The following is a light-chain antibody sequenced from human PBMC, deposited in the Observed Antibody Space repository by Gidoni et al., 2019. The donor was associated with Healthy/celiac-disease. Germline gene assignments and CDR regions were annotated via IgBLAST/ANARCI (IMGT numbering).Light chain of an antibody. CDR1: QDISNY. CDR3: QQYDNLPFT. CDR2: DAS. V-gene: IGKV1-33*01. Sequence: DIQMTQSPSSLSASVGDRVTITCQASQDISNYLNWYQQKPGKAPKLLIYDASNLETGVPSRFSGSGSGTDFTFTISSLQPEGIATYYCQQYDNLPFTFGGXTKVEIK. J-gene: IGKJ4*01.